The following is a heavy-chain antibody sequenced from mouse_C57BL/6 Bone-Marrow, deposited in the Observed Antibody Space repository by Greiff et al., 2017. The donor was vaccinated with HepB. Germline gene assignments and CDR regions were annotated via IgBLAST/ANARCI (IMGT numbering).Heavy chain of an antibody. D-gene: IGHD1-1*01. V-gene: IGHV1-52*01. Sequence: VQLQQPGAELVRPGSSVKLSCKASGYTFTSYWMHWVKQRPMQGLEWIGNIDHSASETHYNQKFKDKATLTVDKSSSTAYMQLSSLTSEDSEVYYCARRRGGSRGDYFDYWGQGTTLTVSS. CDR1: GYTFTSYW. CDR2: IDHSASET. J-gene: IGHJ2*01. CDR3: ARRRGGSRGDYFDY.